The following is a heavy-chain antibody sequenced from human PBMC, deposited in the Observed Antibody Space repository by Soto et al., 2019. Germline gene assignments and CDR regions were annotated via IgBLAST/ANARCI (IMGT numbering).Heavy chain of an antibody. J-gene: IGHJ5*02. CDR2: IYYSGST. D-gene: IGHD5-18*01. Sequence: SETLSLTCTVSGGSISSGGYCWSWIRQHPGKGLEWIGYIYYSGSTYYNPSLKSRVTISVDTSKNQFSLKLSSVTAADTAVYYCAREERDTAMGSWFDPWGQGTLVTVSS. CDR1: GGSISSGGYC. CDR3: AREERDTAMGSWFDP. V-gene: IGHV4-31*03.